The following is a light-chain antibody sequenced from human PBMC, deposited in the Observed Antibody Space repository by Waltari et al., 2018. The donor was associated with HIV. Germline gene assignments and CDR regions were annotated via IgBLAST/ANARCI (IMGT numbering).Light chain of an antibody. Sequence: YELTQAPSMSVSPGQTAKITCSGDVLAKQYAHWYQQKPGQAPVLVMSKDTEMPSEIPERFSGSSSGTTVTLTISGVQAEDEADYHCQSSDDSRPWIFGGGTKMTVL. CDR3: QSSDDSRPWI. J-gene: IGLJ2*01. CDR2: KDT. CDR1: VLAKQY. V-gene: IGLV3-25*03.